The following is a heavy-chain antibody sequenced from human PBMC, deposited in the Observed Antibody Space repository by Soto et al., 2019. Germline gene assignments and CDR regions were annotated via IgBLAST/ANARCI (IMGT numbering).Heavy chain of an antibody. CDR1: GGSISSYY. CDR2: IYYSGST. V-gene: IGHV4-59*01. D-gene: IGHD4-17*01. J-gene: IGHJ4*02. CDR3: ARDGLDGDYLFDY. Sequence: SETLSLTCTVSGGSISSYYWSWIRQPPGKGLEWIGYIYYSGSTNYNPSLKSRVTISVDTSKNQFSLKLSSVTAADTAVYYCARDGLDGDYLFDYWGQGTLVTVSS.